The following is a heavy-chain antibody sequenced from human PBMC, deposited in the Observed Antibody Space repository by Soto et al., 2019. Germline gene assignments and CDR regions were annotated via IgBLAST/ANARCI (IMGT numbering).Heavy chain of an antibody. CDR2: IHHSGAT. J-gene: IGHJ4*02. Sequence: ASETLSLTCLVSGGSMSSPNWWTWVRQAPVKGLEWIAEIHHSGATNYSPSLKSRAVISIDESNNRFSLQLTSVTAADTAVYYCATGSPYYYGSGGMWDSWGRGALVTVSS. V-gene: IGHV4-4*02. CDR1: GGSMSSPNW. CDR3: ATGSPYYYGSGGMWDS. D-gene: IGHD3-10*01.